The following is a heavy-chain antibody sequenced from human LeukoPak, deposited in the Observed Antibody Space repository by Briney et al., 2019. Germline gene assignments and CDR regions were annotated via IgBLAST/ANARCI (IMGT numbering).Heavy chain of an antibody. CDR2: ISRSGSTI. V-gene: IGHV3-11*04. CDR3: ARDLSSYCSSTSCYKYSNDPYY. J-gene: IGHJ4*02. Sequence: PGGSLRLSCAASGFTFSDYYMSWVRQAPGKGLEWVSYISRSGSTIYYADSVKGRFTISRDNAKNSLYLQMNSLRAEDTAVYYCARDLSSYCSSTSCYKYSNDPYYWGQGTLVTVSS. D-gene: IGHD2-2*02. CDR1: GFTFSDYY.